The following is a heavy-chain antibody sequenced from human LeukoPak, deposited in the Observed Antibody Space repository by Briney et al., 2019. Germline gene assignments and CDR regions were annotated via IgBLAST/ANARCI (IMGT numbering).Heavy chain of an antibody. D-gene: IGHD3-10*01. CDR3: AKYYSGSGSIYYFDY. Sequence: SETLSLTCTVSGGSISSYYWSWIRQPPGKGLEWIGYIYYSGSTNYNPSLKSRVTLSVDKSKNQFSLKLSSVTAADTAVYYCAKYYSGSGSIYYFDYWGQGTLVTVSS. V-gene: IGHV4-59*12. CDR2: IYYSGST. J-gene: IGHJ4*02. CDR1: GGSISSYY.